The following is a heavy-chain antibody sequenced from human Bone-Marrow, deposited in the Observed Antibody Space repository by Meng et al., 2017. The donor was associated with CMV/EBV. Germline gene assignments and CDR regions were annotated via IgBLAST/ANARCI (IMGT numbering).Heavy chain of an antibody. V-gene: IGHV1-2*02. CDR3: ARDLYGSPIERNWFDP. CDR1: GYTFTDYY. CDR2: INPNSGGT. D-gene: IGHD3-10*01. Sequence: ASVKVSCKASGYTFTDYYMHWVRQAPGQGLEWMGWINPNSGGTNYAQKFQGRVTMTRDTSISTAYMELSRLRSDDTAVYYCARDLYGSPIERNWFDPWGQGTLVTVSS. J-gene: IGHJ5*02.